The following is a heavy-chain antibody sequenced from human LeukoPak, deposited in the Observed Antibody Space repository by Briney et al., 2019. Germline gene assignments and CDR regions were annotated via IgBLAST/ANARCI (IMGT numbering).Heavy chain of an antibody. CDR3: ARAPVGSGYYFDY. D-gene: IGHD3-10*01. Sequence: GGSLRLSCAAPGFTFSSYSMNWVRQAPGKGLEWVSSISSSSSYIYYADSVKGRFTISRDNAKNSLYLQMNSLRAEDTAVYYCARAPVGSGYYFDYWGQGTLVTVSS. CDR2: ISSSSSYI. CDR1: GFTFSSYS. J-gene: IGHJ4*02. V-gene: IGHV3-21*01.